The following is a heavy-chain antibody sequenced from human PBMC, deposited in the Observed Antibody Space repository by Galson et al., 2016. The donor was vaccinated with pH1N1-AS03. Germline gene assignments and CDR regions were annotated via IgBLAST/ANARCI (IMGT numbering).Heavy chain of an antibody. D-gene: IGHD6-6*01. V-gene: IGHV3-74*01. CDR1: GFTFRNFF. CDR3: ASAPRGSGSSYYFDY. CDR2: VHPDGTNT. J-gene: IGHJ4*02. Sequence: SLRLSCAASGFTFRNFFMHWVRQVPGKGLVWVSRVHPDGTNTEYADSVRGRFTLSRDNAKNSLYLQMNSLRAEDTAVYYCASAPRGSGSSYYFDYWGQGTLVTVSS.